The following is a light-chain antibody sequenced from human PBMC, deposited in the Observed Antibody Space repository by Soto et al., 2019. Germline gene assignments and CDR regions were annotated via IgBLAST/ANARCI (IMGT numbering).Light chain of an antibody. CDR1: SNDVGGYNY. V-gene: IGLV2-14*03. J-gene: IGLJ1*01. CDR2: DVS. Sequence: QSALTQPASVSGSPGQSITISCTGTSNDVGGYNYVSWYQQHPGKAPKLMIYDVSMRPLGVSDRFSGSKSGNTASLTISGLQAEAEDNYYCSSYTTSARNVFATGTKVTVL. CDR3: SSYTTSARNV.